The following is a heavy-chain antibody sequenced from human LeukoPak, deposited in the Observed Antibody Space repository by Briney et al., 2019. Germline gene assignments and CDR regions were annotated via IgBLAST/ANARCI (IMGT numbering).Heavy chain of an antibody. CDR3: ARVGFLPSSGPITPVDY. CDR1: GYTFSGYF. J-gene: IGHJ4*02. Sequence: VASVKVSCKASGYTFSGYFLHWVRQAPGQGLEWMGWISAYNGNTNYAQKLQGRVTMTTDTSTSTAYMELRSLRSDDTAVYYCARVGFLPSSGPITPVDYWGQGTLVTVSS. V-gene: IGHV1-18*04. CDR2: ISAYNGNT. D-gene: IGHD3-22*01.